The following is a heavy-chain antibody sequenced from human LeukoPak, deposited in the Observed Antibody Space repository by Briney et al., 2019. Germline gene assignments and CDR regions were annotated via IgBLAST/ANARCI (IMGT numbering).Heavy chain of an antibody. CDR2: IIPIFGIA. CDR1: GGTFSSYA. CDR3: ARDETEGYSSGWYLGWFDP. J-gene: IGHJ5*02. D-gene: IGHD6-19*01. Sequence: SSVKVSCKASGGTFSSYAISWVRQAPGQGLEWMARIIPIFGIANYAQKFQGRVTITADKSTSTAYMELSSLRSEDTAVYYCARDETEGYSSGWYLGWFDPWGQGTLVTVSS. V-gene: IGHV1-69*04.